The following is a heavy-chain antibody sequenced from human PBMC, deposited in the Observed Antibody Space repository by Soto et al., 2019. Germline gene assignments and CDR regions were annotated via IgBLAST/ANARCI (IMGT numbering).Heavy chain of an antibody. J-gene: IGHJ6*02. CDR3: ARQGGAATVWYYGMDV. Sequence: GESLKISCKGSGYSFTSYWIGWVRQMPGKGLEWMGIIYPGDSDTRYSPSFQGQVTISAEKSISTAYLQWSSLKASDTAMYYCARQGGAATVWYYGMDVWGQGTTVTVSS. D-gene: IGHD2-8*01. V-gene: IGHV5-51*01. CDR2: IYPGDSDT. CDR1: GYSFTSYW.